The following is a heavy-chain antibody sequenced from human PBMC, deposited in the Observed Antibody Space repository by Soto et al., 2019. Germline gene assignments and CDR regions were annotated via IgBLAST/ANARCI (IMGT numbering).Heavy chain of an antibody. CDR2: IYYSGST. J-gene: IGHJ6*04. V-gene: IGHV4-39*01. D-gene: IGHD6-6*01. CDR1: GGSISSSSYY. CDR3: LKQLGVDV. Sequence: PSENLSLTCTVSGGSISSSSYYWGWIRQPPGKGLEWIGSIYYSGSTYYNPSLKSRVTISVDTSKNQFSLKLSSVTAADTAVYYCLKQLGVDVWGKGTTVTVSS.